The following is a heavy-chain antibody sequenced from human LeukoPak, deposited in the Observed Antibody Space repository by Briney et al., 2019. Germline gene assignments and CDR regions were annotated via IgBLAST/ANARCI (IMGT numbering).Heavy chain of an antibody. CDR1: GFTFADYA. CDR2: ISSSGSTR. J-gene: IGHJ6*03. Sequence: PGGSLRLSCAASGFTFADYAMSWVRQAPGKGLEWVSYISSSGSTRYYAESVKGRFTISRDNTRNSLYLQMNSLRAEDTALYYCARMNTVLVNGLNSYYYMDVWGKGTTVTISS. CDR3: ARMNTVLVNGLNSYYYMDV. D-gene: IGHD5-18*01. V-gene: IGHV3-11*04.